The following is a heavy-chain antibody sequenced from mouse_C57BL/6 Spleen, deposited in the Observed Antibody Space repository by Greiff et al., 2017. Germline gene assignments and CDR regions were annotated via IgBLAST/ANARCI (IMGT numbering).Heavy chain of an antibody. CDR2: IYPSDSET. Sequence: QVQLQQPGAELVRPGSSVKLSCKASGYTFTSYWMDWVKQRPGQGLEWIGNIYPSDSETHYNQKFKDKATVTVDKSASTAYMQLSSLTSEDSAVYYCARERNAMDYWGQGTSVTVSS. J-gene: IGHJ4*01. CDR3: ARERNAMDY. V-gene: IGHV1-61*01. CDR1: GYTFTSYW.